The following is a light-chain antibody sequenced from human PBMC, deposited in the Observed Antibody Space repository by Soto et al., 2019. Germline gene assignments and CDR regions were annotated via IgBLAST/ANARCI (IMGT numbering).Light chain of an antibody. V-gene: IGLV1-44*01. CDR2: SSN. Sequence: QAVVTQPPSASGTPGQRVTISCSGSSSNIGRNTVNWYQQLPGTAPKLLIYSSNQRPSGVPDRFSGSKSGTSASLAISGLQSEDEADYYCAAWDDSLNGHVFGTGTKVTVL. CDR3: AAWDDSLNGHV. CDR1: SSNIGRNT. J-gene: IGLJ1*01.